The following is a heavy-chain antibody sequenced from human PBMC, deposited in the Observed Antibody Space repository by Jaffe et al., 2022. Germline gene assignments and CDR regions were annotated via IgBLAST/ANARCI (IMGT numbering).Heavy chain of an antibody. D-gene: IGHD6-19*01. J-gene: IGHJ3*02. CDR3: ARQEEALAGISRAAFDI. Sequence: QVQLQESGPGLVKPSETLSLTCAVSGYSISSGYYWGWIRQPPGKGLEWIGSIYHSGSTYYNPSLKSRVTISVDTSKNQFSLKLSSVTAADTAVYYCARQEEALAGISRAAFDIWGQGTMVTVSS. CDR2: IYHSGST. CDR1: GYSISSGYY. V-gene: IGHV4-38-2*01.